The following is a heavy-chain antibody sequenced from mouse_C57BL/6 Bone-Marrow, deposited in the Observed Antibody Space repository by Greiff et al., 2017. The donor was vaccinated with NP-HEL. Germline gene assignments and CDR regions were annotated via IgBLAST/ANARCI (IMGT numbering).Heavy chain of an antibody. J-gene: IGHJ4*01. V-gene: IGHV1-50*01. Sequence: QVQLQQPGAELVKPGASVKLSCKASGYTFTSYWMQWVKQRPGQGLEWIGEIDPSDSYTNYNQKFKGKATLTVDTSSSTAYMQLSSLTSEDSAVYYCARSGTYYGSIPSMDYWGQGTSVTVSS. CDR1: GYTFTSYW. D-gene: IGHD1-1*01. CDR3: ARSGTYYGSIPSMDY. CDR2: IDPSDSYT.